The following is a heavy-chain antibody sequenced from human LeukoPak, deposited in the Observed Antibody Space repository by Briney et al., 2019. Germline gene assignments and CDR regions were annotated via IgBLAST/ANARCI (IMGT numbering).Heavy chain of an antibody. D-gene: IGHD3-10*01. Sequence: GGPLRISCAASCFTFSSYAMSWVRQAPGKGLEWVSDNSASGGSTYYADSVKGRSTTSRANYKNMSYLQMNSLAAEATAFYYCAKGSWGVKIYSWGQGNLVTVSP. CDR2: NSASGGST. CDR1: CFTFSSYA. CDR3: AKGSWGVKIYS. J-gene: IGHJ5*02. V-gene: IGHV3-23*01.